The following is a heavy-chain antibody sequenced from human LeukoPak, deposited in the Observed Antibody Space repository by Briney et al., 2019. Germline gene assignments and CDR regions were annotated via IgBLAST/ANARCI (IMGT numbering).Heavy chain of an antibody. D-gene: IGHD3-22*01. J-gene: IGHJ4*02. CDR3: ARASGGYYDYFDY. V-gene: IGHV1-2*02. CDR1: GYTFTGYH. CDR2: INPNSGGT. Sequence: ASVKVSCKASGYTFTGYHIHWVRHAPGQGLEWMGWINPNSGGTNYSQKFQGRVTMTRDTSISTAYMELSRLTSDDTAVYYCARASGGYYDYFDYWGQGTLVTVSS.